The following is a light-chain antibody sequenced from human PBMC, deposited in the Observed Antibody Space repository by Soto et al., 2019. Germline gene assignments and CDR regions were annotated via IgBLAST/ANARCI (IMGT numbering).Light chain of an antibody. V-gene: IGLV2-18*02. Sequence: QSVLTQSPSVSGSPGQSVTISCTGTSSDVGSYNRVSWYQQPPGTAPKLMIYEVSNRPSGVPDRFSASKSGNTASLTISGLQAEDEADYYCSSYTSSTHYVFGTGTKLTVL. CDR1: SSDVGSYNR. CDR3: SSYTSSTHYV. CDR2: EVS. J-gene: IGLJ1*01.